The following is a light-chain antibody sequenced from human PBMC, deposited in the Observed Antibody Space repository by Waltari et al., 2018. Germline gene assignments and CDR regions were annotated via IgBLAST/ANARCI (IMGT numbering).Light chain of an antibody. CDR1: ESISSN. CDR2: SAS. V-gene: IGKV3-15*01. J-gene: IGKJ1*01. Sequence: EIVMTQSPATLSVSPGERAIFSCRASESISSNLAWYHHNPGHHPRLPIHSASARASGTPARFSGSGSGTEFTLTISSLQSEDLAVYYCHQYNSWPPGGTFGQGTKVEIK. CDR3: HQYNSWPPGGT.